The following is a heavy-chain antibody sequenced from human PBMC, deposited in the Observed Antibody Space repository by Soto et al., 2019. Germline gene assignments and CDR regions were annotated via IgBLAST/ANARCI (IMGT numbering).Heavy chain of an antibody. V-gene: IGHV4-39*01. CDR3: ARFNWYFDL. CDR2: IYYSGST. J-gene: IGHJ2*01. Sequence: PSETLSLTFTVSGGSISSSSYYWGWIRQPPGKGLEWIGSIYYSGSTYYNPSLKSRVTISVDTSKNQISMKLSSVTAADTAVYYCARFNWYFDLGGRGTLVTVS. CDR1: GGSISSSSYY.